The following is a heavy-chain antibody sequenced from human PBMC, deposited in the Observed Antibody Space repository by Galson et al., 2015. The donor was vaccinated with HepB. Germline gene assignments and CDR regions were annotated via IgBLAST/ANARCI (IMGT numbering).Heavy chain of an antibody. CDR3: ARVSLAGETEYYDFWSGYFDP. CDR2: ISSSGSNR. V-gene: IGHV3-11*04. Sequence: SLRLSCAASGFKFSDYYMNWIRQAPGKGLEWISYISSSGSNRYYAESVKGRFSIFRDNAKNSLYLQMNSLRAEDTAVYYCARVSLAGETEYYDFWSGYFDPWGQGTLVTVSS. J-gene: IGHJ5*02. D-gene: IGHD3-3*01. CDR1: GFKFSDYY.